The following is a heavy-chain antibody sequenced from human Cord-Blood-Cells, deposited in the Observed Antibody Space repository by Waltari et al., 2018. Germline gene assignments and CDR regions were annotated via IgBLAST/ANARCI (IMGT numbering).Heavy chain of an antibody. V-gene: IGHV1-69*01. CDR1: GGTFSSYA. Sequence: QVQLVQSGAEVKKPGSSVKVSCKASGGTFSSYAISWVRQAPGQGLEWMGGIIPIFGTANYAQKFQGRVTITADESTSTADMELSSLRSEDTAVYYWARGYCSSTSCYTAYYYYYYMDVWGKGTTVTVSS. D-gene: IGHD2-2*02. CDR3: ARGYCSSTSCYTAYYYYYYMDV. J-gene: IGHJ6*03. CDR2: IIPIFGTA.